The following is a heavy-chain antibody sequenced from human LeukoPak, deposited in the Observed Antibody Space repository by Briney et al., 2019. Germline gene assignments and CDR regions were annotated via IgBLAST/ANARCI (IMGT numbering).Heavy chain of an antibody. CDR1: GFTFSSYW. CDR3: ARVAAEGYQH. V-gene: IGHV3-74*01. D-gene: IGHD6-13*01. CDR2: INSDGSTT. J-gene: IGHJ4*02. Sequence: GGSLRLSCAASGFTFSSYWMHWVRQAPGKGLVWVSNINSDGSTTTYADSVKGRFTISRDNAENTLYLQMNSLRAEDTAVYYCARVAAEGYQHWGQGTLVTVSS.